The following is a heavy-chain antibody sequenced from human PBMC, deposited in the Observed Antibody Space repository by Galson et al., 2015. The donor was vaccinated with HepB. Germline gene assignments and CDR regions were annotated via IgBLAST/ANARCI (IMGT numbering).Heavy chain of an antibody. D-gene: IGHD1-26*01. CDR2: INHSGST. J-gene: IGHJ4*02. CDR3: ARGPMGPTLMRGYFDS. CDR1: GGSFSGYY. Sequence: ETLSLTCAVYGGSFSGYYWSWIRQPPGKGLEWIGEINHSGSTNYKPSLKSRATISVDTSKNQFSLKLNSVTAADTAVYYCARGPMGPTLMRGYFDSWGQGTLVTVSS. V-gene: IGHV4-34*01.